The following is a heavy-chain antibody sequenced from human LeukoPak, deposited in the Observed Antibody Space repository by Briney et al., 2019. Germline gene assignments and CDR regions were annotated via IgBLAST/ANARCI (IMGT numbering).Heavy chain of an antibody. D-gene: IGHD6-19*01. CDR3: ARTGPGSGWARYFLEY. J-gene: IGHJ4*02. V-gene: IGHV3-23*01. CDR2: VSSTGTYT. CDR1: GFTFSNYA. Sequence: GGSLRLSCAASGFTFSNYAMSWVRQAPGKGLEWVSAVSSTGTYTYYADSVKGRLTVSRDNSKGTLFLQMNNLRAEDTAKYYCARTGPGSGWARYFLEYWAQGTLVTVSS.